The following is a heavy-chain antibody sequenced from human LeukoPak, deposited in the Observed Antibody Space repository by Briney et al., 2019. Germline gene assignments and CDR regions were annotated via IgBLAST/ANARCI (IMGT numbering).Heavy chain of an antibody. J-gene: IGHJ4*02. CDR3: ARSNKGGLFDY. CDR2: IGYSGRT. D-gene: IGHD3-16*01. CDR1: GGSIGSYC. V-gene: IGHV4-59*01. Sequence: PSETLSLTCTVSGGSIGSYCWSWIRQPPGKGLEWIGYIGYSGRTNYNPSLKSRVTISVDTSKNQFSLNLRSVTAADTAVYYCARSNKGGLFDYWGQGTLVTVSS.